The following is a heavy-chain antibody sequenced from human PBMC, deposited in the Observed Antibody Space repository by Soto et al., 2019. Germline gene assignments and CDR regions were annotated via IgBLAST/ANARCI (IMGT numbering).Heavy chain of an antibody. D-gene: IGHD3-22*01. CDR2: IYYSGST. V-gene: IGHV4-39*01. CDR1: VGSISSSSYY. Sequence: SETLSRTCTVSVGSISSSSYYCGWIRQPPGKGLEWIGSIYYSGSTYYNPSLKSRVTIYVDTSKNQFSPKLSSVTAEDTSVYYSASQVLMSDDSSGYYHIFDYWGQGNLVTVSA. J-gene: IGHJ4*02. CDR3: ASQVLMSDDSSGYYHIFDY.